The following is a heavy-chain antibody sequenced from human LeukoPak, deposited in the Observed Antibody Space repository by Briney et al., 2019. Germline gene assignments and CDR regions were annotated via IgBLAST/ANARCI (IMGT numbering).Heavy chain of an antibody. Sequence: GGSLRLSCAASGFTFSSYSMSWVRQAPGKGLEWVSGISGRGASKYYADSVKGRFTISRDNSKNTLYLQMNSLRAEDTAVYYCAKGVVVAPDVTPFDYWGQGTLVTVSS. CDR3: AKGVVVAPDVTPFDY. CDR2: ISGRGASK. CDR1: GFTFSSYS. D-gene: IGHD2-2*01. V-gene: IGHV3-23*01. J-gene: IGHJ4*02.